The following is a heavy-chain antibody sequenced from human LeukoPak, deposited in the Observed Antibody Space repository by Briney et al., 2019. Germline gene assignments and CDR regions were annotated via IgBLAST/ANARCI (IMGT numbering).Heavy chain of an antibody. Sequence: SETLSLTCTVSGGSISGHYWSWIRQPPGKGLEWIGNIYYIGSTNYNPPLKSRVTISVDASKNQFSLKLSSVTAADTAVYYCARVDGSRSYGKYYYYYYMDVWGKGTTVTVSS. D-gene: IGHD3-10*01. CDR3: ARVDGSRSYGKYYYYYYMDV. V-gene: IGHV4-59*11. J-gene: IGHJ6*03. CDR2: IYYIGST. CDR1: GGSISGHY.